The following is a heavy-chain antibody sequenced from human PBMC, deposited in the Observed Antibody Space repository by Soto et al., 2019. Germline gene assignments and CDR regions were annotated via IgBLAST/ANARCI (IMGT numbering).Heavy chain of an antibody. D-gene: IGHD6-6*01. V-gene: IGHV1-69*13. J-gene: IGHJ4*02. CDR1: GGTFSSYA. CDR3: ARLISIAEGLDY. Sequence: SVKVSCKASGGTFSSYAISWVRQAPGQGLEWMGGIIPIFGTANYAQKFQGRVTITADESTSTDYMELSSLRSEDTAVYYCARLISIAEGLDYWGQGTLVTVSS. CDR2: IIPIFGTA.